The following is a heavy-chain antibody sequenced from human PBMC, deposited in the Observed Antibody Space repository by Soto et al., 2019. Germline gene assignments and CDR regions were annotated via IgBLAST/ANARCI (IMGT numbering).Heavy chain of an antibody. CDR1: GCTFGTYT. CDR2: LGGGGDT. CDR3: TKDRHPDGIWTFDF. D-gene: IGHD3-9*01. Sequence: SLKLSGEASGCTFGTYTINWVGQAPGKGLEWVSALGGGGDTHYAESVKGRFTISRDYSKNILLLQMNSLRDEDSAIYYCTKDRHPDGIWTFDFWGQGTLVTVSS. V-gene: IGHV3-23*01. J-gene: IGHJ4*02.